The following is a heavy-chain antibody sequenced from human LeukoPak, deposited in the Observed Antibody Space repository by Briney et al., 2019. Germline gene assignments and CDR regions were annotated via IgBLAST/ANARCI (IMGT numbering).Heavy chain of an antibody. V-gene: IGHV1-2*02. CDR2: IIPKTGVT. CDR3: AKDQVPYFEFWSRLKTYMDV. Sequence: ASLKVSRKAPGYTFTDYNIHRVRQGPGQRLEWMGYIIPKTGVTNYAQKFQGRVTMTRDMSITTVYMELSSLRSNDTAIYYCAKDQVPYFEFWSRLKTYMDVWGIGTTVTVSS. J-gene: IGHJ6*03. D-gene: IGHD3-3*01. CDR1: GYTFTDYN.